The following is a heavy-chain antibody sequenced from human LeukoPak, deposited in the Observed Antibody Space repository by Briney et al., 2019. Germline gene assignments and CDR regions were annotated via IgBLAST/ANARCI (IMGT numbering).Heavy chain of an antibody. Sequence: PSETLSLTYAVYGGSFSGYYWSWIRQPPGKGLEWIGEINHSGSTNYNPSLKGRVTISVDTSKNQFSLKLSSVTAADTAVYYCARVTGDCSGGSCYPVYWGQGTLVTVSS. CDR1: GGSFSGYY. CDR3: ARVTGDCSGGSCYPVY. CDR2: INHSGST. J-gene: IGHJ4*02. V-gene: IGHV4-34*01. D-gene: IGHD2-15*01.